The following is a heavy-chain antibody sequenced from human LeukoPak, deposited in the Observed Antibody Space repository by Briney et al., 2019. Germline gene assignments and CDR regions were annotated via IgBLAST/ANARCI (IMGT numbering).Heavy chain of an antibody. Sequence: ASVKVSCKASGYTFTSYYMHWVRQAPGQGLEWMGIINPSGGSTSYAQKFQGRVTMTRDTSTSTVYMELSSLRSEDTAVYYCARDPEGDDSSGYYYGTRTLWGQGTMVTVSS. J-gene: IGHJ3*01. D-gene: IGHD3-22*01. CDR3: ARDPEGDDSSGYYYGTRTL. CDR1: GYTFTSYY. V-gene: IGHV1-46*01. CDR2: INPSGGST.